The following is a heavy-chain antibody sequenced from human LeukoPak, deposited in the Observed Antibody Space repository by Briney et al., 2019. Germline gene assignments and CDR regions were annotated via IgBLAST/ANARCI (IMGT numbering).Heavy chain of an antibody. V-gene: IGHV1-2*02. D-gene: IGHD4-17*01. CDR2: INPNSGGT. CDR1: GYTFTGYY. Sequence: APVKVSCKASGYTFTGYYMHWVRQAPGQGLEWMGWINPNSGGTNYAQKFQGRVTMTRDTSISTAYMELSRLRSDDTAVYYCARPMTTVNPFDYWGQGTLVTVSS. J-gene: IGHJ4*02. CDR3: ARPMTTVNPFDY.